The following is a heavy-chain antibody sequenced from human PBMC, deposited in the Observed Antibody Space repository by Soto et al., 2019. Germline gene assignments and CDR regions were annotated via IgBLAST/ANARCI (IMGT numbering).Heavy chain of an antibody. V-gene: IGHV4-39*07. CDR2: IYYSGST. Sequence: TSETLSLTCTVSGGSISSISYYWGWIRQPPGKGLEWLGSIYYSGSTYYSPSLKSRVTMSVDTSRNQFSLKLDSMTAVDTVVYYCAKKPRLEAAEFDYWGQGTLVTVSS. J-gene: IGHJ4*02. D-gene: IGHD6-13*01. CDR3: AKKPRLEAAEFDY. CDR1: GGSISSISYY.